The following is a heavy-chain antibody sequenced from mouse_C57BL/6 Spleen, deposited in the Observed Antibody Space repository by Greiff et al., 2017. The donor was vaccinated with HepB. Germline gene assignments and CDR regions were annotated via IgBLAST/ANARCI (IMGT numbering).Heavy chain of an antibody. CDR3: ARHEGYYYGSSPRYAMDY. D-gene: IGHD1-1*01. Sequence: VKLQESGAELVKPGASVKLSCKASGYTFTEYTIHWVKQRSGQGLEWIGWFYPGSGSIKYNEKFKDKATLTADKSSSTVYMELSRLTSEDSAVYVCARHEGYYYGSSPRYAMDYWGQGTSVTVAS. J-gene: IGHJ4*01. CDR2: FYPGSGSI. V-gene: IGHV1-62-2*01. CDR1: GYTFTEYT.